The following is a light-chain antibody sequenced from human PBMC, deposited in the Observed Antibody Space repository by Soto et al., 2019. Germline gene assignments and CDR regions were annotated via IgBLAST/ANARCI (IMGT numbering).Light chain of an antibody. V-gene: IGLV3-9*01. Sequence: SYELTQPLSVSVGLGRTARITCGGNDIENKNVHWYQQKPGQAPVLVLFRDSNRPSGISERFSGSNSGNTATLSISGAQDGDEADYYCQVWASNTYVFGSGTKVTVL. CDR3: QVWASNTYV. CDR2: RDS. CDR1: DIENKN. J-gene: IGLJ1*01.